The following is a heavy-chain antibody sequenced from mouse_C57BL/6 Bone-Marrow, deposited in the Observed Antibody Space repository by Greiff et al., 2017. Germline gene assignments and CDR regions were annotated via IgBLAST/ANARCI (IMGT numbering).Heavy chain of an antibody. CDR1: GYTFTSYW. CDR2: INPSNGGT. CDR3: ARSGVRGAWFAY. D-gene: IGHD4-1*01. V-gene: IGHV1-53*01. Sequence: VQLQQPGTELVKPGASVKLSCNASGYTFTSYWMHWVKQRPGQGLEWIGNINPSNGGTNYNEKFKSKATLTVDKSSSTAYMQLSSLTSEDSAVYYCARSGVRGAWFAYWGQGTLVTVSA. J-gene: IGHJ3*01.